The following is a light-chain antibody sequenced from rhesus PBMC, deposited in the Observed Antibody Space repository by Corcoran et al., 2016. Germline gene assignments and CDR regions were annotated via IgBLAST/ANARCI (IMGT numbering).Light chain of an antibody. Sequence: DIQMTQSPSSLSASVGDTVTITRRASQGISSWLAWYQQKPGTAPKLLIYKACILQSGVPSRFSGGGSGTDFTFNISSLQSEDFGTYYCQQYTSRPPTFGQGTKVEIK. CDR2: KAC. J-gene: IGKJ1*01. V-gene: IGKV1-22*01. CDR1: QGISSW. CDR3: QQYTSRPPT.